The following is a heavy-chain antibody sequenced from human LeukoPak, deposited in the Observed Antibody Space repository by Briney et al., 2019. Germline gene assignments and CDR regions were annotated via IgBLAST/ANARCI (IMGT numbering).Heavy chain of an antibody. Sequence: SETLSLTCTVSGGSISSSSYYWGWIRQPPGKGLEWIGSIYYSGSTYYNPSLKSRVTISVDTSKNQFSLKLSSVTAADTAVYYCARHEYCSSTSCYYMDVWGKGTTVTVSS. V-gene: IGHV4-39*01. D-gene: IGHD2-2*01. CDR2: IYYSGST. CDR3: ARHEYCSSTSCYYMDV. CDR1: GGSISSSSYY. J-gene: IGHJ6*03.